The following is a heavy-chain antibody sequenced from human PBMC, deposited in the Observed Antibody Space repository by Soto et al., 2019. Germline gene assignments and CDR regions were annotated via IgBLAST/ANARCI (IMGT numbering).Heavy chain of an antibody. D-gene: IGHD6-13*01. V-gene: IGHV3-30*18. CDR1: GFDFNTYG. CDR2: ISFDGGSQ. CDR3: AKDSSATAAGSGGWFDP. Sequence: QVQLVESGGGVVQPGRSLRLSCAASGFDFNTYGLHWVRQAPGKGLEWVAAISFDGGSQYYADSVKGRFTISRDKSNSTLYLQMNSLRSEDTATYFCAKDSSATAAGSGGWFDPWGPGTVVIVSS. J-gene: IGHJ5*02.